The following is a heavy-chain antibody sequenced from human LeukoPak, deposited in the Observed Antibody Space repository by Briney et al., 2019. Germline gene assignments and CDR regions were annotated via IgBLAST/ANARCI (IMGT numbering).Heavy chain of an antibody. CDR2: ISGSGGST. D-gene: IGHD1-1*01. Sequence: GGSLRLSCAASGFTFSSYAMSWVRQAPGKGLEWVSTISGSGGSTYYADSVEGRFTISRDNSKNTLYLQMNSLRAEDTAVYYCAKDLTGTTSSYDYWGQGTLVTVSS. CDR3: AKDLTGTTSSYDY. V-gene: IGHV3-23*01. CDR1: GFTFSSYA. J-gene: IGHJ4*02.